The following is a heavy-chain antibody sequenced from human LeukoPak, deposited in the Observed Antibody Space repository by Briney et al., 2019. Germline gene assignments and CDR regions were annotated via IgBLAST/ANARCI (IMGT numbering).Heavy chain of an antibody. D-gene: IGHD1-26*01. CDR1: GYTFTSYD. Sequence: GASVKVSCKASGYTFTSYDINWVRQATGQGLEWVGWMNPNSGNTGYAQKFQGRVTMTRNTSISTAYMELSSLRSEDTAVYYCARTYSGSYSWFDPWGQGTLVTVPS. CDR3: ARTYSGSYSWFDP. J-gene: IGHJ5*02. CDR2: MNPNSGNT. V-gene: IGHV1-8*01.